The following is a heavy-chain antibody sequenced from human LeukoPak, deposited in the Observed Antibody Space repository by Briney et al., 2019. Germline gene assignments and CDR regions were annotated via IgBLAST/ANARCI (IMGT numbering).Heavy chain of an antibody. D-gene: IGHD4-17*01. J-gene: IGHJ5*02. V-gene: IGHV1-18*01. CDR1: GYTFTSYG. CDR2: ISAYNGNT. CDR3: ARQSHGDYSGWFDP. Sequence: ASVKVSCKASGYTFTSYGISWVRQAPGQGLEWMGWISAYNGNTNYAQKLQGRVTMTTDTSTSTAYMELRSLRSDDTAVYYCARQSHGDYSGWFDPWGQGTLVTVSS.